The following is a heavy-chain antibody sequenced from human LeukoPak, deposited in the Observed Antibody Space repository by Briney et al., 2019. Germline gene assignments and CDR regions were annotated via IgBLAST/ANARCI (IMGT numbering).Heavy chain of an antibody. CDR3: ARYSSTWYQFDY. CDR2: IYPGDSDT. Sequence: GGSLQISCDGSGYSFTSYWSGWVRQMPGKGLEWMGIIYPGDSDTRYSPSFQGQVTISVDKSISTAYLQWSSLKASDTAMYYCARYSSTWYQFDYWGQGTLVTVSS. V-gene: IGHV5-51*01. CDR1: GYSFTSYW. D-gene: IGHD6-13*01. J-gene: IGHJ4*02.